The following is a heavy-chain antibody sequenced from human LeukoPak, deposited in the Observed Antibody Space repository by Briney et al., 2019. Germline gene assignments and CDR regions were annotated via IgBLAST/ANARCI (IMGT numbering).Heavy chain of an antibody. CDR1: GGSISNSSFY. J-gene: IGHJ4*02. D-gene: IGHD3-10*01. CDR2: TYYRGST. V-gene: IGHV4-39*02. Sequence: PSETLSLTCTVSGGSISNSSFYWGWIRQPPGKGLEWIGNTYYRGSTYYNSSLKSRVSISVDTSKNYFSLKVSSVTAADTAVYYCARLFLRFGEFSFDYWGQGTLVTVSS. CDR3: ARLFLRFGEFSFDY.